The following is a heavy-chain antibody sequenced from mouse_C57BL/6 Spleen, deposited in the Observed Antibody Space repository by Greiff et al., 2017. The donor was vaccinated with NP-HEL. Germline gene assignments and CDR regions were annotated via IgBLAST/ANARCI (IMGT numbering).Heavy chain of an antibody. D-gene: IGHD2-4*01. CDR3: ARAGDYHWYFDV. CDR2: INPGSGGT. CDR1: GYAFTKYW. J-gene: IGHJ1*03. V-gene: IGHV1-54*01. Sequence: VQLQQSGAELVRPGTSVKVSCKASGYAFTKYWIEWVKQRPGQGLEWIGVINPGSGGTNYNEKFKGKATLTADKSSSTAYMQLSSLTSEDSAVYCCARAGDYHWYFDVWGTGTTVTVSS.